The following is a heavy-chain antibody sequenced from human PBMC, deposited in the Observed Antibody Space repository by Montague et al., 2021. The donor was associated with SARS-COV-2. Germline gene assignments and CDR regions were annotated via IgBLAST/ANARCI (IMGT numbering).Heavy chain of an antibody. Sequence: SLRLSCAASGFIFNNYAMSWVRQAPGKGLEWVATITNSGRTPYYSDSLXVLFTISRDNSKTTVFLQMNGLRGEDTAVYYCAKVRVAVIDKAEEGFDSWGQGALVTVSS. V-gene: IGHV3-23*01. CDR3: AKVRVAVIDKAEEGFDS. CDR1: GFIFNNYA. D-gene: IGHD3-10*01. CDR2: ITNSGRTP. J-gene: IGHJ4*02.